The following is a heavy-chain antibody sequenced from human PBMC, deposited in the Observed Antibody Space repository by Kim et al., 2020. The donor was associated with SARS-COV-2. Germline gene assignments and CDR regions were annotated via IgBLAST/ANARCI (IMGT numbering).Heavy chain of an antibody. CDR1: GFTFDDYA. J-gene: IGHJ6*02. D-gene: IGHD3-16*01. V-gene: IGHV3-9*01. Sequence: GGSLRLSCAASGFTFDDYAMHWVRQAPGKGLEWVSGISWNSGSIGYADSVKGRFTISRDNAKNSLYLQMNSLRAEDTALYYCSKDMNTFSYGLDVWGQGT. CDR2: ISWNSGSI. CDR3: SKDMNTFSYGLDV.